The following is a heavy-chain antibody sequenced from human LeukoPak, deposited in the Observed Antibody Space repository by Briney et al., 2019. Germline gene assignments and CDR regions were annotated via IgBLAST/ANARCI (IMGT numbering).Heavy chain of an antibody. D-gene: IGHD4-11*01. Sequence: PGGSLRLSCAVSGFTLSNYSMNWVRQAPGKWLEWISYISGSGFTIHYADSVKGRFTISRDNAKNSLYLQMNSLRAEDTAVYYCARGVPKTSYYYYYMDVWGKGTTVTVSS. CDR2: ISGSGFTI. J-gene: IGHJ6*03. V-gene: IGHV3-48*01. CDR3: ARGVPKTSYYYYYMDV. CDR1: GFTLSNYS.